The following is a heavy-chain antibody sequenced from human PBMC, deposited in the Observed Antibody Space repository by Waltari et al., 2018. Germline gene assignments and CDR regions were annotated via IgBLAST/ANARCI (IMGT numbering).Heavy chain of an antibody. V-gene: IGHV3-7*01. CDR1: GFPFRHYW. J-gene: IGHJ4*02. CDR3: ARESTASNEGV. D-gene: IGHD4-17*01. CDR2: IRRDGSQA. Sequence: EEHLVESGGGLVQPGGSLTPSCEGPGFPFRHYWMSWVRQAPGKGLEWVANIRRDGSQANYVDSVKGRFTISRDNAKKSLYLQMNSLRAEDTGVYYCARESTASNEGVWGQGTLVTVSS.